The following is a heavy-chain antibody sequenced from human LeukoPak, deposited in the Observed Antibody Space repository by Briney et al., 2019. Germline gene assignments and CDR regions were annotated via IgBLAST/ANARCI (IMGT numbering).Heavy chain of an antibody. CDR1: GFTFDNYW. D-gene: IGHD3-9*01. CDR2: IKQDGSEK. Sequence: GGSLRLSCAASGFTFDNYWMTWVRQAPGKGLEWVANIKQDGSEKYYVDSVKGRFTISRDNAKNSLYLQMNSLGAEDTAVYYCARDLSRYFDWLSLIFDYWGQGTLVTVSS. CDR3: ARDLSRYFDWLSLIFDY. V-gene: IGHV3-7*01. J-gene: IGHJ4*02.